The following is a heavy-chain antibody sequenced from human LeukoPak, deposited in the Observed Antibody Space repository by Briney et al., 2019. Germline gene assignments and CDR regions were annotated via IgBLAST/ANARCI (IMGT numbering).Heavy chain of an antibody. J-gene: IGHJ4*02. Sequence: PGGSLRLSCASSGFTFSSYEMNWVRQAPGEGLEWVSYISSSGSTISYADSVKGRFTISRDNAKNSLYLQMNSLRAEDTAVYYRARDRDSSGYGFDYWGQGTLVTVSS. D-gene: IGHD3-22*01. V-gene: IGHV3-48*03. CDR2: ISSSGSTI. CDR3: ARDRDSSGYGFDY. CDR1: GFTFSSYE.